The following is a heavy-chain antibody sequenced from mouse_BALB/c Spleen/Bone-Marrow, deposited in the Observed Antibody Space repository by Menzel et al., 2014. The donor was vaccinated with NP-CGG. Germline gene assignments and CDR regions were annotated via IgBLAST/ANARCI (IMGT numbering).Heavy chain of an antibody. CDR1: GFTFTDFY. D-gene: IGHD1-2*01. CDR3: ARDVGRLLFDY. J-gene: IGHJ2*01. Sequence: DVMLVESGGGLVQPGGSLILSCEASGFTFTDFYMNWVRQPPGKALEWLGFIRNKANGYTTEYSASVKGRFTISRDNSQSILYLQMNTLRAEDSATYYCARDVGRLLFDYWGQGTTLTVSS. CDR2: IRNKANGYTT. V-gene: IGHV7-3*02.